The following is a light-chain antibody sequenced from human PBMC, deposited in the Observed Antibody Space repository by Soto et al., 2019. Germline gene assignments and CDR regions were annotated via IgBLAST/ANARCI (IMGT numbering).Light chain of an antibody. CDR3: QSYDSSLSGVV. J-gene: IGLJ2*01. V-gene: IGLV1-40*01. Sequence: QSVLTQPPSVSGAPGQRVTISCTGNSSNIGAGYDVHWYQQLPGTAPKLLIYADSNRPSGVPDRFSASKSSNSASLAITGLQPDDEADYYCQSYDSSLSGVVFGGGTKLTVL. CDR2: ADS. CDR1: SSNIGAGYD.